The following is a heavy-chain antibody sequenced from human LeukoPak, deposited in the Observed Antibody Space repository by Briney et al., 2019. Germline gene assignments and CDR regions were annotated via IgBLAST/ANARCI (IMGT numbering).Heavy chain of an antibody. D-gene: IGHD6-19*01. Sequence: SETLSLTCTVSGYSISSGYYWGWIRQPPGKGLEWIGSIYHSGSTYYNPSLKSRVTISVDTSKNQFSLKLSSVTAADTAVYYCAQTGSGWYWAQGTLVTVSS. CDR2: IYHSGST. J-gene: IGHJ4*02. V-gene: IGHV4-38-2*02. CDR3: AQTGSGWY. CDR1: GYSISSGYY.